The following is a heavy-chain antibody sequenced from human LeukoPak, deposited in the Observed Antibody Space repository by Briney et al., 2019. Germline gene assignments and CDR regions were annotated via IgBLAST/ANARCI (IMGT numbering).Heavy chain of an antibody. J-gene: IGHJ4*02. Sequence: GGSLRLPCAASGFTFSTFAMIWVRQPPGKGLEWVSSIFPSGGEIHYADSVRGRFTISRDNSKSTLSLQMNSLRAEDTAIYYCATYRRVLLSFESWGQGTLVTVSS. CDR1: GFTFSTFA. CDR3: ATYRRVLLSFES. D-gene: IGHD2-8*02. V-gene: IGHV3-23*01. CDR2: IFPSGGEI.